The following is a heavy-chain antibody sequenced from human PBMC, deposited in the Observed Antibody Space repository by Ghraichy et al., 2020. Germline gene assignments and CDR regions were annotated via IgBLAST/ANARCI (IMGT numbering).Heavy chain of an antibody. CDR1: GGSISSSSYY. V-gene: IGHV4-39*01. J-gene: IGHJ4*02. D-gene: IGHD3-22*01. CDR3: ARVYYYDSSGPITA. CDR2: IYYSGST. Sequence: SETLSLTCTVSGGSISSSSYYWGWIRQPPGKGLEWIGSIYYSGSTYYNPSLKSRVTISVDTSKNQFSLKLSSVTAADTAVYYCARVYYYDSSGPITAWGQGTLVTVSS.